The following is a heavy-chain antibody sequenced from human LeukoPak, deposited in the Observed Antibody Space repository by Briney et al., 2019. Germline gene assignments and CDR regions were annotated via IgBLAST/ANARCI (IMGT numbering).Heavy chain of an antibody. CDR3: ARARVEMATITGFGWYFDL. V-gene: IGHV1-69*05. CDR2: IITIFGTA. CDR1: GGTFSSYA. D-gene: IGHD5-24*01. Sequence: SVKVSCKASGGTFSSYAISWVRQAPGQGLEWMGGIITIFGTANYAQKFQGRVTITTDESTRAAYRERSSLRSEDTAVYYCARARVEMATITGFGWYFDLWGRGTLVTVSS. J-gene: IGHJ2*01.